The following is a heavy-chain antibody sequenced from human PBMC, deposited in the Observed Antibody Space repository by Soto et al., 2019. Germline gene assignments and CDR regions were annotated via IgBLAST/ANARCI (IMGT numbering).Heavy chain of an antibody. Sequence: QVQLVESGGGLVKPGGSLRLSCATSGFTFSDYYMSWIRQAPGKGLEWVSYIGTRGNTKYYAGCRRGRFNLSRENAKNTLYMQINSLRADVTAVYYSARDATEYYREYSDYSGQGIPVTVSS. CDR3: ARDATEYYREYSDY. J-gene: IGHJ4*02. CDR1: GFTFSDYY. D-gene: IGHD4-4*01. V-gene: IGHV3-11*01. CDR2: IGTRGNTK.